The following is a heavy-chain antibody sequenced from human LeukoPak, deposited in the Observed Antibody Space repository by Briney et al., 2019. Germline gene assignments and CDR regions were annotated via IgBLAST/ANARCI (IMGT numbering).Heavy chain of an antibody. Sequence: ASVKVSCKASGYTFTGYYMHWVRQAPGQGLEWMGCINPNSGGTNYAQKFQGRVTMTRDTSISTAYMELSRLRSDDTAVYYCARASSSSWDYYFDYWGQGTLVTVSS. CDR3: ARASSSSWDYYFDY. CDR1: GYTFTGYY. V-gene: IGHV1-2*02. CDR2: INPNSGGT. D-gene: IGHD6-13*01. J-gene: IGHJ4*02.